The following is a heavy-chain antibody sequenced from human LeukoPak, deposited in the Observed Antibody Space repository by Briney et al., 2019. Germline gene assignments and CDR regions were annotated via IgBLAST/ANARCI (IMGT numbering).Heavy chain of an antibody. CDR1: GGSISSYY. V-gene: IGHV4-59*01. CDR2: IYYSGST. J-gene: IGHJ4*02. D-gene: IGHD3-10*01. CDR3: ARSGSADYGSGSYHPFDY. Sequence: SQTLSLTCTVSGGSISSYYWSWIRQPPGKGLEWIGYIYYSGSTNYNPSLKSRVTISVDTSKNQFSLKLSSVTAADTAVYYCARSGSADYGSGSYHPFDYWGQGTLVTVSS.